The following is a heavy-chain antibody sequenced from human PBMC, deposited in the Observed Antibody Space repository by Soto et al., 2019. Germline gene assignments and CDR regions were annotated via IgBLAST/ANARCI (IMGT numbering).Heavy chain of an antibody. J-gene: IGHJ4*02. D-gene: IGHD3-10*01. V-gene: IGHV1-69*01. CDR3: ATVGGIGPPPGTDY. CDR1: GGIFSSYA. Sequence: QVQLVQSEAEVKKPGSSVKVSCKASGGIFSSYAISWLRQAPGQGLGWMGAVIPILGQAYYAQDIHDRVRITPDEATTTSYMELSSLRSEDTAVYFCATVGGIGPPPGTDYWRQGTLVTVSS. CDR2: VIPILGQA.